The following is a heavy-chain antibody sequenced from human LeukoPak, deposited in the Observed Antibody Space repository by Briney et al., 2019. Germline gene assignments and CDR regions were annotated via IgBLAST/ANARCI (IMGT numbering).Heavy chain of an antibody. CDR3: ATRYSSSWYYFDY. Sequence: PSETLSLTCTVSGASISTGSSYWSWIRQPAGEGLEWIGRIHNSGSTNYNPSLNSRVTISVDTSKNQFSLKLSSVTAADTAVYYCATRYSSSWYYFDYWGQGTLVTVSS. V-gene: IGHV4-61*02. CDR1: GASISTGSSY. D-gene: IGHD6-13*01. J-gene: IGHJ4*02. CDR2: IHNSGST.